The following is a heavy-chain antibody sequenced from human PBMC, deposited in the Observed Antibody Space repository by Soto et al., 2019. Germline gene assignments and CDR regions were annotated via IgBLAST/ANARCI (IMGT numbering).Heavy chain of an antibody. CDR2: ISYDGSNK. J-gene: IGHJ4*02. V-gene: IGHV3-30*18. CDR1: GFTFSSYG. D-gene: IGHD3-16*01. CDR3: AKGRHEGVDY. Sequence: QVQLVESGGGVVQPGRSLRLSCAASGFTFSSYGMHWVRQAPGKGLEWVAVISYDGSNKYYADSVKGRFTISRDNSKNPLYLQMNSLRAEDTAVYYCAKGRHEGVDYWGQGTLVTVSS.